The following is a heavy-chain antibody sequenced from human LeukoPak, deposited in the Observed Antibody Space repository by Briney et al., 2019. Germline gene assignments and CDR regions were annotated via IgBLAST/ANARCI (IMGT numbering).Heavy chain of an antibody. V-gene: IGHV1-69*05. CDR1: GGTFSSYA. D-gene: IGHD3-22*01. CDR2: IIPIFGTA. CDR3: ARVFYDSSGYDAFDI. Sequence: ASVKVSCKASGGTFSSYAISWVRQAPGQGLEWMGRIIPIFGTANYAQKFQGRVTITTDESTSTAYKELSSLRSEDTAVYYCARVFYDSSGYDAFDIWGQGTMVTVSS. J-gene: IGHJ3*02.